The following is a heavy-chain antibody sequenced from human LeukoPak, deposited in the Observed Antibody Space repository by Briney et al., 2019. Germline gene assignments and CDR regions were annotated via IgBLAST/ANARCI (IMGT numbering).Heavy chain of an antibody. Sequence: ASVKVSCKASGYTFTGYYMHWVRQAPGQGLEWMGWINPNSGGTNYAQKLQGRVTMTRDTSISTAYMELSRLRSDDTAVYYCARADVTTGGYYMDVWGKGTTVTVSS. D-gene: IGHD4-17*01. J-gene: IGHJ6*03. CDR1: GYTFTGYY. V-gene: IGHV1-2*02. CDR3: ARADVTTGGYYMDV. CDR2: INPNSGGT.